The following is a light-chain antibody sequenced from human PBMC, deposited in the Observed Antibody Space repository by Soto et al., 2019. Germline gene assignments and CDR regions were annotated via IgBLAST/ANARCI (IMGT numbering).Light chain of an antibody. CDR3: CSYAGSIYV. J-gene: IGLJ1*01. CDR2: EVS. Sequence: QSVLTQPASVSGSPGQSITISCTGTSSDVGSYNLVSWYQQHPGKAPKLMIYEVSKRPSGVSNRFSGSKSGNTASPTISGLQAEDEADYYCCSYAGSIYVFGTGTKVTVL. CDR1: SSDVGSYNL. V-gene: IGLV2-23*02.